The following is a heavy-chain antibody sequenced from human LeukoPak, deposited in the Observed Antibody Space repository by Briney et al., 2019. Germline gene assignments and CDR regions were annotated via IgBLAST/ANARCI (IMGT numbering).Heavy chain of an antibody. Sequence: ASVKVSCKASGFTFTSYDINWVRQATGHGLEWMGWMNPINGNTGYAQKFQGRVTMTRDTSISTAHMELRSLRSDDTAVYYCVRDGEGVAISVNYWFDPWGQGTLVTVSS. J-gene: IGHJ5*02. CDR2: MNPINGNT. D-gene: IGHD3-10*01. V-gene: IGHV1-8*01. CDR3: VRDGEGVAISVNYWFDP. CDR1: GFTFTSYD.